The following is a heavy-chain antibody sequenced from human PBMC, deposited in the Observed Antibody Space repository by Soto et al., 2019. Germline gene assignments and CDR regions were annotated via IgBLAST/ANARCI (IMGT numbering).Heavy chain of an antibody. CDR2: IDAGYGNT. CDR3: ARDGWVTTWYMLH. Sequence: QVQLVQSGTEVRKPGASVKVSCKASGYTFTSYGLHWVRQAPGQRLEWMAWIDAGYGNTKYSQNFQGRVTVTWDTSASTAYMELSSLPGEDTAVYYCARDGWVTTWYMLHWGQGTLVTVSS. D-gene: IGHD2-8*02. V-gene: IGHV1-3*01. J-gene: IGHJ1*01. CDR1: GYTFTSYG.